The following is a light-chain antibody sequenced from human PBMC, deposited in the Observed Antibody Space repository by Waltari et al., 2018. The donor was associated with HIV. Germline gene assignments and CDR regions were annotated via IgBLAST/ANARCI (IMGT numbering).Light chain of an antibody. CDR2: RND. V-gene: IGLV1-47*01. CDR1: KPKIGSNF. Sequence: QSTLTQPPSLSGTPGQRLTIRCFGTKPKIGSNFVFWYRQISGTAPNLILFRNDQRPSGVGDRFSGSRSGASASLVITGLRVDDEADYYCASWDDKLRGHVFGSGTTVSV. J-gene: IGLJ1*01. CDR3: ASWDDKLRGHV.